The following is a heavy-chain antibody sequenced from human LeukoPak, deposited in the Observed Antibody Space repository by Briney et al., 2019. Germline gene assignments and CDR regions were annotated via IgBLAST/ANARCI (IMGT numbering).Heavy chain of an antibody. Sequence: GGSLRLSCAASGVILRDHGTHWARQAPGKGLEWVSRINSDGSSTSYADSVKGRFTISRDNAKNTLYLQMNSLRAEDTAVYYCARALSDSVGAPSPVWGQGTTVTVSS. CDR3: ARALSDSVGAPSPV. D-gene: IGHD1-26*01. V-gene: IGHV3-74*01. J-gene: IGHJ6*02. CDR2: INSDGSST. CDR1: GVILRDHG.